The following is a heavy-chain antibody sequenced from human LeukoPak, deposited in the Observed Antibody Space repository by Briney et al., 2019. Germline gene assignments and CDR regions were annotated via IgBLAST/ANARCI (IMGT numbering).Heavy chain of an antibody. V-gene: IGHV3-7*01. CDR2: INHEGGGI. J-gene: IGHJ6*02. D-gene: IGHD1-1*01. CDR3: ATYINWVAGDV. Sequence: GGSLRLSCAASGFTFSESWMTWVRQVPGLGLEWVAHINHEGGGIQYVDSVKGRFTISRDNAKGSVCLQMNSLRAEDTAIYYCATYINWVAGDVWGQGTTVIVSS. CDR1: GFTFSESW.